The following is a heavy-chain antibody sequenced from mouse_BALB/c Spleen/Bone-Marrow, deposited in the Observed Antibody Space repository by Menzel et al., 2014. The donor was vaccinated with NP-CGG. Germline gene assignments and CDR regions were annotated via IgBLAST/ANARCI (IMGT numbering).Heavy chain of an antibody. J-gene: IGHJ2*01. D-gene: IGHD2-14*01. CDR1: GYTFTNYW. V-gene: IGHV1S81*02. CDR3: ARHHRYAYSFDY. Sequence: QVQLQQSGAELVRPGASLKLSCKASGYTFTNYWIHWAKQRPGQGLEWIGEINPSNGRTNYNEKFKDKATLTVDTSSSTAYVDLIILTSEDSAVYYCARHHRYAYSFDYWGQGTALTVSS. CDR2: INPSNGRT.